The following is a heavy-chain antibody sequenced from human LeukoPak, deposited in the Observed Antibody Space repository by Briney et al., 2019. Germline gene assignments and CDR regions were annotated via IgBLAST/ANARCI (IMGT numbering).Heavy chain of an antibody. CDR3: VRVGEFDY. Sequence: GGSLRLSCAASGFTFSRYNMNWVRQAPGEGLEWVSSISSSSSYIYYADSVKGRFTISRDNAKNSLYLQMNSLRDEDTAVYYCVRVGEFDYWGQGTLVTVSS. CDR1: GFTFSRYN. J-gene: IGHJ4*02. V-gene: IGHV3-21*01. CDR2: ISSSSSYI.